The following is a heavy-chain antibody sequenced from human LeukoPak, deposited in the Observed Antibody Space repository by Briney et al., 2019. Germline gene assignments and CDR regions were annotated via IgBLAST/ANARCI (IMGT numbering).Heavy chain of an antibody. D-gene: IGHD3-22*01. CDR3: ARRESGLGGYFGY. CDR1: GFTFSSYS. V-gene: IGHV3-21*01. Sequence: GGSLRLSCAAPGFTFSSYSMNWVRQAPGKGLEWVSSISSSSSYIYYADSVKGRFTISRDNAKNSLYLQMNSLRAEDTAVYYCARRESGLGGYFGYWGQGTLVTVSS. CDR2: ISSSSSYI. J-gene: IGHJ4*02.